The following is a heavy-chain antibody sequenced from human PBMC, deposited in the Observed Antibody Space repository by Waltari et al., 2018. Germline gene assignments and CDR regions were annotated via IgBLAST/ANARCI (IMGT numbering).Heavy chain of an antibody. D-gene: IGHD2-15*01. J-gene: IGHJ4*02. CDR3: ARDMTDGGIAFFFDY. Sequence: EVQLVQSGAEVKKPGESLKISCKASGYAFTNYWIGWVRKMPGKGLEWMAIIHPGNSDTRYRPSLQGQVTISADKSTITAYLQWSSLKASYTGIYYCARDMTDGGIAFFFDYWGQGTRVTVSS. V-gene: IGHV5-51*03. CDR1: GYAFTNYW. CDR2: IHPGNSDT.